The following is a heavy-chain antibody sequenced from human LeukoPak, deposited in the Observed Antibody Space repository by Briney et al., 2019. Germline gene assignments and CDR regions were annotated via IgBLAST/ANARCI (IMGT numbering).Heavy chain of an antibody. D-gene: IGHD2-2*01. Sequence: GESLKISCKGSGYSFTSYRIGWVRQMPGKGLEWMGIIYPGDSDIRYSPSFQGQVTISADKSISTAYLQWSSLKASDTAMYYCARHAQGHCSSTSCFSGGNDYWGQGTLVTVSS. V-gene: IGHV5-51*01. CDR1: GYSFTSYR. CDR2: IYPGDSDI. CDR3: ARHAQGHCSSTSCFSGGNDY. J-gene: IGHJ4*02.